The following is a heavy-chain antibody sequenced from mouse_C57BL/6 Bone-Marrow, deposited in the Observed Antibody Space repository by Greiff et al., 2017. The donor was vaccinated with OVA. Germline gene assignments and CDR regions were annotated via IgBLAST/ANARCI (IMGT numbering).Heavy chain of an antibody. CDR1: GFTFTDYY. D-gene: IGHD3-2*02. CDR2: IRNKANGYTT. Sequence: EVKLEESGGGLVQPGGSLSLSCAASGFTFTDYYMSWVRQPPGKALEWLGFIRNKANGYTTEYSASVKGRFTISRDNSQSILYLQMHALRAEDSATYYCARWTAQAPDYWGQGTTLTVSS. V-gene: IGHV7-3*01. CDR3: ARWTAQAPDY. J-gene: IGHJ2*01.